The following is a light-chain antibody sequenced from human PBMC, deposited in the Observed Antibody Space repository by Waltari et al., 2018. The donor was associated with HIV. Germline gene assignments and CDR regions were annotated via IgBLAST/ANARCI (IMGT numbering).Light chain of an antibody. CDR3: SSYTNSSTSWV. CDR1: RSDIGGYDY. V-gene: IGLV2-14*03. CDR2: DVT. Sequence: QSALTQPASVSESPGQSITFSCTGTRSDIGGYDYISWYQQHPGKAPKLIIFDVTKWPSGVSNRFSSSKSGNTASLTISGLQAEDEANYYCSSYTNSSTSWVFGGGTKLTVL. J-gene: IGLJ3*02.